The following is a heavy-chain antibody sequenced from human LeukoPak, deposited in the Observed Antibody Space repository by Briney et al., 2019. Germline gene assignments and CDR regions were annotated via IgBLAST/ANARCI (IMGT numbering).Heavy chain of an antibody. Sequence: GGSLRLSCAASGFTFSSYSMNWVRQAPGKGLEWVSSISSSSSYIYYADSVKGRFTISRDNAKNSLYLQMNSLRAEDTAVYYCARDYGDYDVAAFDIWGQGTMVAVSS. V-gene: IGHV3-21*01. CDR1: GFTFSSYS. CDR2: ISSSSSYI. J-gene: IGHJ3*02. D-gene: IGHD4-17*01. CDR3: ARDYGDYDVAAFDI.